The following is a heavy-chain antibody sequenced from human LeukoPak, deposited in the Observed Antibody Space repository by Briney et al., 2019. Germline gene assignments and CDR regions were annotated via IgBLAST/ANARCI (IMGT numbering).Heavy chain of an antibody. CDR2: IYYSGST. CDR3: AREVCSSTSCYTEKYYLDY. V-gene: IGHV4-59*01. CDR1: GGSISSYY. Sequence: SETLSLTCTVSGGSISSYYWSWIRQPPGKGLEWIGYIYYSGSTNYNPSLKSRVTISVDTSKNQFSLKLSSVTAADTAVYYCAREVCSSTSCYTEKYYLDYGARGTWVTVSS. D-gene: IGHD2-2*02. J-gene: IGHJ4*02.